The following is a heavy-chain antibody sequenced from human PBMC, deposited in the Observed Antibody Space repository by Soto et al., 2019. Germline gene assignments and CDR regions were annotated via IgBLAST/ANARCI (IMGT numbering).Heavy chain of an antibody. CDR3: ARDLLWFGELLSENGMDV. D-gene: IGHD3-10*01. Sequence: GGSLRLSCAASGFTFSSYSMNWVRQAPGKGLEWVSYISSSSSTIYYADSVKGRFTISRDNAKNSLYLQMNSLRDEDTAVYYCARDLLWFGELLSENGMDVWGQGTTVTVSS. CDR2: ISSSSSTI. CDR1: GFTFSSYS. J-gene: IGHJ6*02. V-gene: IGHV3-48*02.